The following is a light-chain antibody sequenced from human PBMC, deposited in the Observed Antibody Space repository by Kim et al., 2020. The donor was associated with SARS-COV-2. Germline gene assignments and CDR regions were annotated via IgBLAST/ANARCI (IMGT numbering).Light chain of an antibody. CDR1: KLGNKY. Sequence: SYELTQPPSVSVSPGQTASITCSGDKLGNKYAYWYQQKPGQSPVLVIYEDTKRPSGIPERFSASNSENTATLTISGTQAIDEADYYCQAWSTRTVVFGGGTQLTVL. J-gene: IGLJ2*01. CDR2: EDT. V-gene: IGLV3-1*01. CDR3: QAWSTRTVV.